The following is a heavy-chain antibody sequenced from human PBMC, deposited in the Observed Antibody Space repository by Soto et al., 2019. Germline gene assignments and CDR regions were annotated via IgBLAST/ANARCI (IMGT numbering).Heavy chain of an antibody. D-gene: IGHD2-15*01. J-gene: IGHJ4*02. V-gene: IGHV1-69*16. CDR3: ARPRYCSGGRCYNNLDY. CDR2: IVPILGTT. CDR1: GGTFSSYT. Sequence: QAQLVQSGAEVKKPGSSVKVSCKASGGTFSSYTISWVRQAPGQGLEWMGGIVPILGTTNYAQKFQGRVTITADESTSTSYMELSNLRSGDTAVYYCARPRYCSGGRCYNNLDYWGQGTLVTVSS.